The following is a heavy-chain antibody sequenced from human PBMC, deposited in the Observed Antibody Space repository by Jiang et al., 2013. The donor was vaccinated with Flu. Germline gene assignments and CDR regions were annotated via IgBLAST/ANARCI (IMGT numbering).Heavy chain of an antibody. D-gene: IGHD1-26*01. CDR3: ARLKPRRSVHSGSSLDY. CDR2: IYYSGST. CDR1: GGAISSYY. V-gene: IGHV4-59*08. Sequence: GSGLVKPSETLSLTCTVSGGAISSYYWSWIRQPPGKGLEWIGYIYYSGSTNYNPSLKSRVTISVDTSKNQFSLKLSSVTAADTAVYYCARLKPRRSVHSGSSLDYWGQGTLVTVSS. J-gene: IGHJ4*02.